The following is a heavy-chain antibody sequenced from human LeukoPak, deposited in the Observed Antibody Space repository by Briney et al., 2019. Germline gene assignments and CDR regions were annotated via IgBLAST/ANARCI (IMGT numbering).Heavy chain of an antibody. Sequence: GGSLRLSCAASGFTLSSYSMNWVRQAPGKGLEWVSSISSSSSYIYYADSVKGRFTISRDNAKNSLYLQMNSLRAEDTAVYYCARDGTPYVDTAKPGGMDVWGQGTTVTVSS. CDR3: ARDGTPYVDTAKPGGMDV. D-gene: IGHD5-18*01. CDR1: GFTLSSYS. J-gene: IGHJ6*02. CDR2: ISSSSSYI. V-gene: IGHV3-21*01.